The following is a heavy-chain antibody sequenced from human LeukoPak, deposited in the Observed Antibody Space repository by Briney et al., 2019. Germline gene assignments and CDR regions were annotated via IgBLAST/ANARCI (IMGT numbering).Heavy chain of an antibody. CDR2: ITGCGDST. V-gene: IGHV3-23*01. J-gene: IGHJ4*02. D-gene: IGHD3-9*01. CDR1: VFIFRNYA. Sequence: PGGSLRLSCAASVFIFRNYAMSWVRQAPGKGLEGVSAITGCGDSTYYADCVKGRFTISRDNSKNTLYVEMNTLRAEDTAVYYCAKWGDYDILTGYYVSDFWGQGTLVTVSS. CDR3: AKWGDYDILTGYYVSDF.